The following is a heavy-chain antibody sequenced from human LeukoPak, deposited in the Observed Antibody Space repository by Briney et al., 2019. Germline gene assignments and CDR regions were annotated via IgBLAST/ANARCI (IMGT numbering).Heavy chain of an antibody. J-gene: IGHJ5*02. CDR2: IYYSGST. V-gene: IGHV4-39*07. Sequence: SETLSLTCTVSGGSISSGSYYWAWIRQPPGKGLEWIGSIYYSGSTNYNPSLKSRVTISVDTSKNQFSLKLSSVTAADTAVYYCARGSMLFDPWGQGTLVTVSS. CDR1: GGSISSGSYY. D-gene: IGHD2/OR15-2a*01. CDR3: ARGSMLFDP.